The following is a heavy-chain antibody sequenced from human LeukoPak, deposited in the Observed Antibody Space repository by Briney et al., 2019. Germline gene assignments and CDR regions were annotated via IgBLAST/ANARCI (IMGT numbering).Heavy chain of an antibody. J-gene: IGHJ4*02. CDR3: AKGNSIAVSAFFDY. D-gene: IGHD6-19*01. CDR1: GFTFDDYT. V-gene: IGHV3-43*01. Sequence: GGSLRLSCAASGFTFDDYTMSWVRQAPGKGLEWVALISWDGGNKYYADSVKGRCTISRDNSKHSLYLQMNSLRTEDTALYYCAKGNSIAVSAFFDYWGQGTLVTVSS. CDR2: ISWDGGNK.